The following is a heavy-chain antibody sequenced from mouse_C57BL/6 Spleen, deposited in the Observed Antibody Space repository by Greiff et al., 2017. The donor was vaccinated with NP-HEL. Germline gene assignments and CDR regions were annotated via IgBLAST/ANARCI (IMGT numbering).Heavy chain of an antibody. Sequence: EVMLVESGEGLVKPGGSLKLSCAASGFTFSSYAMSWVRQTPEKRLAWVAYISSGGDYIYYADTVKGRFTISRDNARNTLYLQMSSLKSEDTAMYYCTRDGTEKFAYWGQGTLVTVSA. CDR3: TRDGTEKFAY. CDR1: GFTFSSYA. J-gene: IGHJ3*01. D-gene: IGHD3-3*01. CDR2: ISSGGDYI. V-gene: IGHV5-9-1*02.